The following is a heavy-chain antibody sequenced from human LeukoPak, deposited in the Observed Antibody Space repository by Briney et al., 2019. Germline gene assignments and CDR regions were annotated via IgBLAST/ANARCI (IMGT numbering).Heavy chain of an antibody. CDR3: TRSGGSRYGYRALELPPTPVD. V-gene: IGHV3-21*01. D-gene: IGHD5-18*01. CDR1: GFTFSSYE. Sequence: GGSLRLSCAASGFTFSSYEMNWVRQAPGKGLEWVSSISSSSYYIYYADSVRGRFTISRDNAKNSLYLQMNSLRDEDTAVYYCTRSGGSRYGYRALELPPTPVDWGQGTLVTVSS. CDR2: ISSSSYYI. J-gene: IGHJ4*02.